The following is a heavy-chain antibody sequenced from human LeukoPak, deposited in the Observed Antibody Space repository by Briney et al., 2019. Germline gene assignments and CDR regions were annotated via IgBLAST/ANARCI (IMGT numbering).Heavy chain of an antibody. V-gene: IGHV1-18*01. CDR1: GYTFTSYG. J-gene: IGHJ5*01. D-gene: IGHD1-26*01. Sequence: ASVKVSCKASGYTFTSYGISWVRQAPGQGLEWMGWITTYNENTNYAQKFQGRVIMTTDTSTSTAYMELRSLTSDDTAVYYCARDSQLELDSWGQGTLVTVSS. CDR2: ITTYNENT. CDR3: ARDSQLELDS.